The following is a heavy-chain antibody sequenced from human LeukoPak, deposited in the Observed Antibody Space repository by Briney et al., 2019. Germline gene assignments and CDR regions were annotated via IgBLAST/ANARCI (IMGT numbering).Heavy chain of an antibody. CDR2: ISGSGGST. V-gene: IGHV3-23*01. Sequence: GGSLRLSCAASGFTFSSYDMSWVRQAPGKGLEWVSAISGSGGSTYYADSVKGRFTISRDNSKNTLYLQMNSLRAEDTAVYYCAKPDYYGSSFTHFDYWGQGTLVTVSS. CDR3: AKPDYYGSSFTHFDY. CDR1: GFTFSSYD. J-gene: IGHJ4*02. D-gene: IGHD3-10*01.